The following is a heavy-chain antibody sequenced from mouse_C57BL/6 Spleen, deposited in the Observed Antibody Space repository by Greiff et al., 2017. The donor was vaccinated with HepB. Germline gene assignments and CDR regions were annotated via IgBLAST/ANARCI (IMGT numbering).Heavy chain of an antibody. CDR2: INPSTGGT. CDR1: GYSFTGYY. V-gene: IGHV1-42*01. J-gene: IGHJ4*01. CDR3: ARVDYYGMDY. Sequence: EVKLEESGPELVKPGASVKISCKASGYSFTGYYMNWVKQSPEKSLEWIGEINPSTGGTTYNQKFKAKATLTVDKSSSTAYMQLKSLTSEDSAVYYCARVDYYGMDYWGQGTSVTVSS.